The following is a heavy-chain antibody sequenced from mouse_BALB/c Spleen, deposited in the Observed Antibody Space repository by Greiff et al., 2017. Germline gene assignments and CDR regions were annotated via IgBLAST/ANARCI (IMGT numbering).Heavy chain of an antibody. CDR1: GYTFSSYW. V-gene: IGHV1-9*01. J-gene: IGHJ2*01. Sequence: VQLQQSGAELMKPGASVKISCKATGYTFSSYWIEWVKQRPGHGLEWIGEILPGSGSTNYNEKFKGKATFTADTSSNTAYMQLSSLTSEDSAVYYCARKIGTTATYFFDYWGQGTTLTVSS. CDR3: ARKIGTTATYFFDY. D-gene: IGHD1-2*01. CDR2: ILPGSGST.